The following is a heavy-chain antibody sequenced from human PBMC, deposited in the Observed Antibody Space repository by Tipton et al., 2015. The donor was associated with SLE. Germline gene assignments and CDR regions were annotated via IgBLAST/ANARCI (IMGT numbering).Heavy chain of an antibody. Sequence: TLSLTCTVSGGSISSSSYYWGWIRQPPGKGLEWIGSIYYSGSTYYNPSLKSRVTISVDTSKNLFSLKLSSVTAADTAVYYCARDYSPEAYFDYWGQGTLVTVSS. V-gene: IGHV4-39*07. J-gene: IGHJ4*02. CDR3: ARDYSPEAYFDY. CDR1: GGSISSSSYY. CDR2: IYYSGST. D-gene: IGHD6-13*01.